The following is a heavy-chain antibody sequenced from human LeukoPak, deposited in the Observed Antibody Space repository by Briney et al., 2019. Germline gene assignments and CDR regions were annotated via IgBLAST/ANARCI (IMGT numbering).Heavy chain of an antibody. CDR3: AREKYSTGWFDY. V-gene: IGHV3-23*01. CDR2: ISGNGGRT. CDR1: GFTFGSYA. D-gene: IGHD6-19*01. J-gene: IGHJ4*02. Sequence: GGSLRLSCAASGFTFGSYAMSWVRQAPGKGLEWVSTISGNGGRTYYADSVKGRFTISRDNSKNTLYLQMNSLRAEDTAVYYCAREKYSTGWFDYWGQGTLVTVSS.